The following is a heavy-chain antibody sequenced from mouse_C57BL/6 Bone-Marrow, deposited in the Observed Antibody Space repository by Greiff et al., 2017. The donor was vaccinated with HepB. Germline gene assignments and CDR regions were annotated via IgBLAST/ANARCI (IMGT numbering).Heavy chain of an antibody. D-gene: IGHD2-2*01. CDR3: TRWDGYGPDY. CDR2: IDPETGGT. CDR1: GYTFTDYE. J-gene: IGHJ2*01. Sequence: VQLVESGAELVRPGASVTLSCKASGYTFTDYEMHWVKQTPVHGLEWIGAIDPETGGTAYNQKFKGKAILTADKSSSTAYMELRSLTSEDSAVYYCTRWDGYGPDYWGQGTTLTVSS. V-gene: IGHV1-15*01.